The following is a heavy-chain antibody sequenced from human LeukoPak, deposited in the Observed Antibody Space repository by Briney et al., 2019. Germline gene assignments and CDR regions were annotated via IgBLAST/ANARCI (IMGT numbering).Heavy chain of an antibody. V-gene: IGHV4-39*01. D-gene: IGHD3-10*01. Sequence: PSETLSLTCTVSGGSISSSSYYWGWIRQPPGKGLEWIGSIYYSGSTYYSPSLKSRVTISVDTSKNQFSLKLSSVTAADTAVYYCARQTYYYGSGSLRYWFDPWGQGTLVTVSS. CDR1: GGSISSSSYY. CDR3: ARQTYYYGSGSLRYWFDP. J-gene: IGHJ5*02. CDR2: IYYSGST.